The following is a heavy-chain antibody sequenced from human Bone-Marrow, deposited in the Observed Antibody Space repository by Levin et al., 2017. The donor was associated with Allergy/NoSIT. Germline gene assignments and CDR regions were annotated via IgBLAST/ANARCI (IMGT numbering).Heavy chain of an antibody. CDR2: TIPILDII. CDR3: AREGFYSDSPRTFDY. J-gene: IGHJ4*02. V-gene: IGHV1-69*04. D-gene: IGHD6-13*01. CDR1: GGTFSTYA. Sequence: GASVKVSCKASGGTFSTYAISWVRQAPGQGLEWMGRTIPILDIINVSQRFRGRVTIAADKSTATAYMELSSLRSDDTAVYYCAREGFYSDSPRTFDYWGQGALVTVSS.